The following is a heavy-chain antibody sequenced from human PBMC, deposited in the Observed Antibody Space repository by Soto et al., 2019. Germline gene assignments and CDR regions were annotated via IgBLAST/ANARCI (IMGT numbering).Heavy chain of an antibody. CDR3: ARDRGEYSSSSIFDY. Sequence: GGSLRLSCAASGFSFSSYCMHWVRQAPGKGLEWVAVIWYDGSNKYYADSVKGRFTISRDNSKNTLYLQMNSLRAEDTAVYYCARDRGEYSSSSIFDYWGQGTLVTVSS. V-gene: IGHV3-33*01. CDR1: GFSFSSYC. J-gene: IGHJ4*02. D-gene: IGHD6-6*01. CDR2: IWYDGSNK.